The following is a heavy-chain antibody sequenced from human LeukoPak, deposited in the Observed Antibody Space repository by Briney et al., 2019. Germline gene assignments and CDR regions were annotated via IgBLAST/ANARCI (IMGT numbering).Heavy chain of an antibody. J-gene: IGHJ4*02. V-gene: IGHV3-48*02. CDR2: ISSISSIV. CDR1: GFTFSNYE. D-gene: IGHD1-26*01. CDR3: ARDLHSGAYTFDY. Sequence: PGGSLRLSCAASGFTFSNYEMNWVRQAPGKGLEWVAYISSISSIVYYAGSVKGRFTISRDNGKNSLYLQMNSLRDEHTAVYYCARDLHSGAYTFDYWGQGTLVTVSS.